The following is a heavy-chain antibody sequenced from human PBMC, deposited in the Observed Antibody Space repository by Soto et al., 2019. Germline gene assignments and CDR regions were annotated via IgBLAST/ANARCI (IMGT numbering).Heavy chain of an antibody. J-gene: IGHJ4*02. CDR3: ARVDTSVGATCVSY. V-gene: IGHV4-31*03. D-gene: IGHD1-26*01. Sequence: QVQLQESGPGLVKPSQTLSLTCTVSGGSISSGGYYWSWIRQHPGKGLEWIGYIYYSGSTYYNPSLKSRVTIAVDTSKNQFSLKLSSVTAADTAVYYCARVDTSVGATCVSYWGQGTLVTVSS. CDR2: IYYSGST. CDR1: GGSISSGGYY.